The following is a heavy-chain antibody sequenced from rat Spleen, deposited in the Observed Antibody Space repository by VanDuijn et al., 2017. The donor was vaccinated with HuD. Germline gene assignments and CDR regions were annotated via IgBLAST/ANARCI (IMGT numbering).Heavy chain of an antibody. CDR3: TRENWVLDY. Sequence: EVQLVESDGGLVQPGRSLKLSCAASGFTFSDYYMAWVRQAPTKGLEWVATISYDGSSTYYPDSVEGRFTVSRDNARSTLYLQMNSLRSEDTATYYCTRENWVLDYWGQGVMVTVSS. J-gene: IGHJ2*01. D-gene: IGHD5-1*01. V-gene: IGHV5-29*01. CDR1: GFTFSDYY. CDR2: ISYDGSST.